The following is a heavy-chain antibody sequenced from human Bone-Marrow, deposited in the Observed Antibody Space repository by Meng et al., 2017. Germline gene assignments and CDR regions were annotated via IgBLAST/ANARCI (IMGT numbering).Heavy chain of an antibody. D-gene: IGHD2-21*02. V-gene: IGHV4-38-2*02. Sequence: SETLSLTCTVPGYSISSGYYWGWIRQPPGKGLEWIGSIYHSGSTYYNPSLKSRVTISVDTSKNQFSLKLSSVTAADTAVYYCARDVGCGGDCYGDYWGQGTLVTVSS. CDR1: GYSISSGYY. CDR3: ARDVGCGGDCYGDY. CDR2: IYHSGST. J-gene: IGHJ4*02.